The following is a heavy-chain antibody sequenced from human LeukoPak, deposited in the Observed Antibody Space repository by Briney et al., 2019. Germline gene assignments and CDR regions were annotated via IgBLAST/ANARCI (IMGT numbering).Heavy chain of an antibody. D-gene: IGHD1-26*01. J-gene: IGHJ4*02. CDR1: GFTFSSYA. CDR3: AKVKVGATTPFDY. CDR2: ISGSGGST. Sequence: GGSLRLSCAASGFTFSSYAMSWVRRAPGKGLEWVSGISGSGGSTYYADSVKGRFTISRDNSKNTLYLQMNSLRAEDTALYYCAKVKVGATTPFDYWGQGTLVTVSS. V-gene: IGHV3-23*01.